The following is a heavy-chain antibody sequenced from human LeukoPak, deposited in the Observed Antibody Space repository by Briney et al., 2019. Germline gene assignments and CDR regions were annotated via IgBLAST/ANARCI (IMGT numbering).Heavy chain of an antibody. V-gene: IGHV3-15*01. CDR1: GFTFSNAW. Sequence: GGSLRLSCAASGFTFSNAWMSWVRQAPGKGLEWVGRIKSKTDGGTTDYAAPVKGRFTISRDDSKNTLYLQMNSLKTEDTAVYYCTTDLKYALGYCSSTSCYTLGYWGQGTLVTVSS. CDR2: IKSKTDGGTT. D-gene: IGHD2-2*02. J-gene: IGHJ4*02. CDR3: TTDLKYALGYCSSTSCYTLGY.